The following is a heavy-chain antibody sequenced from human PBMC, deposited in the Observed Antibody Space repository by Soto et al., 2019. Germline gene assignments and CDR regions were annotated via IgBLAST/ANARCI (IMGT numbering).Heavy chain of an antibody. CDR2: IYYSGST. CDR3: ARCGNGVFGMDV. D-gene: IGHD2-8*01. J-gene: IGHJ6*02. CDR1: GCSISSGGYY. V-gene: IGHV4-31*03. Sequence: QVQLQESGPGLVKPSQTLSLTCTVSGCSISSGGYYWSWIRQQPGKGLEWIGYIYYSGSTYYNPALKSRVTISVDTSKNKLSLKLSSVTAADTAVYYCARCGNGVFGMDVWGQGTTVTVSS.